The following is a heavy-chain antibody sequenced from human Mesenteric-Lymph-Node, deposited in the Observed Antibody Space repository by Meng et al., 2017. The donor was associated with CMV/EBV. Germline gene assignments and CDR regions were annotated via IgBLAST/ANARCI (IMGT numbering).Heavy chain of an antibody. V-gene: IGHV4-4*02. CDR3: ARRYSGYDYPFDY. J-gene: IGHJ4*02. CDR2: IYHSGST. D-gene: IGHD5-12*01. CDR1: GGSISSSNW. Sequence: VAGGSISSSNWWSWVRQPPGKGLEWIGEIYHSGSTNYNPSLKSRITISVDKSKNQFSLKLSSVTAADTAVYYCARRYSGYDYPFDYWGQGALVTVSS.